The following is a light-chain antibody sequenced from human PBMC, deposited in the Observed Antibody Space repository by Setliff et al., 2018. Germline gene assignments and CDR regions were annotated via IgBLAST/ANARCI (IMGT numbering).Light chain of an antibody. CDR3: SSYTTSSLRV. V-gene: IGLV2-14*03. J-gene: IGLJ2*01. CDR1: SSDIGAYTY. CDR2: NVS. Sequence: QSALTQPASMSGSPGQSITISCTGTSSDIGAYTYVSWYQQHPGKAPKLLISNVSXXXSGVSHRXXXXXXXXXXXXTXSWLQAEDEADYYCSSYTTSSLRVFGGGTKVTVL.